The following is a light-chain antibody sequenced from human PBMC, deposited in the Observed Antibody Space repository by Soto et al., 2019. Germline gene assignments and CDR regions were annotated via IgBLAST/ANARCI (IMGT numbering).Light chain of an antibody. CDR1: QSVSNNY. V-gene: IGKV3-20*01. CDR3: QQYSSLWT. CDR2: GAS. J-gene: IGKJ1*01. Sequence: EIVLTQSPGTLSLSPGERSTLSCMTSQSVSNNYLAWYQQKPGQAPRLLIYGASSRATGIPDRFSGSGSGTDFTLSISRLEPEDFAVYYCQQYSSLWTFGQGTKVDIK.